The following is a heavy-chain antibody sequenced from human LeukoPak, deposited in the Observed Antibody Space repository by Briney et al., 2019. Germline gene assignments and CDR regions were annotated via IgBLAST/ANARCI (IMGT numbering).Heavy chain of an antibody. V-gene: IGHV4-34*01. CDR2: INHSGST. CDR1: GGSFSGYY. J-gene: IGHJ6*02. CDR3: ARGRFGPYYSYGMDV. Sequence: SETLSLTCAVYGGSFSGYYWSWIRQPPGKGLEWIGEINHSGSTNYNPSLKSRVTISVDTSKNQFSLKLRSVTAADTAVYYCARGRFGPYYSYGMDVWGQGTPVTVSS. D-gene: IGHD3-16*01.